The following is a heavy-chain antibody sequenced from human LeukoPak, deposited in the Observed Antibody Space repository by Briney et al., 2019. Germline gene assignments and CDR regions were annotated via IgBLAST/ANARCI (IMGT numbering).Heavy chain of an antibody. J-gene: IGHJ4*02. CDR2: ISDSGAM. CDR3: ARDGGYRGYDADC. D-gene: IGHD5-12*01. CDR1: GFTFSTYS. Sequence: GGSLRLSCAASGFTFSTYSMKWVRQAPGKGLEWVSYISDSGAMYYADSVRGRFTISRENAQNSLFLQMNSLRAEDTAVYYCARDGGYRGYDADCWGQGSLVTVSS. V-gene: IGHV3-48*01.